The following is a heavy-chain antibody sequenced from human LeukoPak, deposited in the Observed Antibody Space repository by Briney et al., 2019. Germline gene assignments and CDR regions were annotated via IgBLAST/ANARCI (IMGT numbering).Heavy chain of an antibody. V-gene: IGHV3-21*04. J-gene: IGHJ4*02. Sequence: PGGSLRLSCAASGFTFSSYSMNWVRQAPGKGLEWVSSISSSSSYIYYADSVKGRFTISRDNSKNTLYLRMNSLRAEDTAVYYCAKDLRLYYYDTSGYSDYWGQGTLVTVSS. CDR2: ISSSSSYI. CDR1: GFTFSSYS. CDR3: AKDLRLYYYDTSGYSDY. D-gene: IGHD3-22*01.